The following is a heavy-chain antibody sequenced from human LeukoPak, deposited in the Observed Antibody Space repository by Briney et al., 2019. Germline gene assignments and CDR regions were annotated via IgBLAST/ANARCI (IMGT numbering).Heavy chain of an antibody. CDR3: ARDSEYYFDY. CDR1: GGTFSSYA. Sequence: SVKVSCKASGGTFSSYAISWVRQAPGQGLEWVGRTIPILGIANYAQKFQGRVTITADKSTSTAYMELSSLRSEDTAVYYCARDSEYYFDYWGQGTLVTVSS. J-gene: IGHJ4*02. V-gene: IGHV1-69*04. CDR2: TIPILGIA.